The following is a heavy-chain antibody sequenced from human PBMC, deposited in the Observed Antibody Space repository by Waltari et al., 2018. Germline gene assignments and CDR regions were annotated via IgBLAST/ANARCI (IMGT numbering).Heavy chain of an antibody. CDR2: ISWNSGSI. J-gene: IGHJ4*02. CDR1: GFTFDAYA. CDR3: AKGDSTILFDY. Sequence: EVQLVESGGGLVQPGRSLRLSCAASGFTFDAYAMHWVRQAPGKGLEWVSGISWNSGSIGYADSVKGRFTIARDNAKNSLYLQMNSLRAEDTALYYCAKGDSTILFDYWGQGTLVTVSS. V-gene: IGHV3-9*01. D-gene: IGHD2-21*01.